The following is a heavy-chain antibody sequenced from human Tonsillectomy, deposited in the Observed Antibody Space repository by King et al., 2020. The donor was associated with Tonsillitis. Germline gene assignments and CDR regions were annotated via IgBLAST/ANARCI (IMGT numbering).Heavy chain of an antibody. V-gene: IGHV4-31*03. D-gene: IGHD3-10*01. CDR1: GGSISSGGYY. J-gene: IGHJ4*02. CDR2: IYYSGST. Sequence: VQLQESGPGLVKPSQTLSLTCTVSGGSISSGGYYWSWIRQHPGKGLEWIGYIYYSGSTYYNPSLKSRVTISVDKSKNQFSLKLSSVTAADTAVYYCAAGSRVGSGSYDLDYWGQGTLVTVSS. CDR3: AAGSRVGSGSYDLDY.